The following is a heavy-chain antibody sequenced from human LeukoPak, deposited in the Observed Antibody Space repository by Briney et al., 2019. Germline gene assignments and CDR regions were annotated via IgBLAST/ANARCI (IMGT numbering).Heavy chain of an antibody. V-gene: IGHV4-4*02. CDR3: ARVLIWFGESRGSPYYFDY. Sequence: PSGTLSLTCAVSGGSISSSNWWSWVRQPPGKGLEWIGEIYHSGSTNYNPSLKSRVTISVDKSKNQFSLKLSSVTAADTAVYYCARVLIWFGESRGSPYYFDYWGQGTLVTVSS. CDR1: GGSISSSNW. J-gene: IGHJ4*02. CDR2: IYHSGST. D-gene: IGHD3-10*01.